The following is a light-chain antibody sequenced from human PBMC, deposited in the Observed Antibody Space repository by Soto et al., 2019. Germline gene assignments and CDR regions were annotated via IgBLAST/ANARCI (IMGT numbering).Light chain of an antibody. Sequence: QSALTQPASVSGSPGQSITISCTGTSSDVGGYNYVSWYQQHPGKAPKLKIYDVSNRPSGVSNRFSGSKSGNTASLTISGLQAEDEADYYCSSYTSSSRGDVVFGGGTKLTVL. CDR1: SSDVGGYNY. CDR2: DVS. CDR3: SSYTSSSRGDVV. J-gene: IGLJ2*01. V-gene: IGLV2-14*01.